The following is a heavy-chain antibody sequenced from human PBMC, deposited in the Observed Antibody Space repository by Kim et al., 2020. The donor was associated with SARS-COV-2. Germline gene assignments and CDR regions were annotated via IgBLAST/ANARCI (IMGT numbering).Heavy chain of an antibody. CDR3: AKGKSSSSWMTQLDP. Sequence: GGSLRLSCAASGFTFSSYAMSWVRQAPGKGLEWVSAISGSGGSTYYADSVKGRFTISRDNSKNTLYLQMNSLRAEDTAVYYCAKGKSSSSWMTQLDPWGQGTLVTVSS. CDR1: GFTFSSYA. V-gene: IGHV3-23*01. J-gene: IGHJ5*02. CDR2: ISGSGGST. D-gene: IGHD6-13*01.